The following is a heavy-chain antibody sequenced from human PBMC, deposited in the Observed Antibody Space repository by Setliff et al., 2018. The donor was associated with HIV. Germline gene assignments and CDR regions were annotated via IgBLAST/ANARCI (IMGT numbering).Heavy chain of an antibody. CDR1: GDTFSTYT. CDR3: ARVHLRTNAVYGVVSNQFDP. Sequence: ASVKVSCKASGDTFSTYTISWVRQAPGQGLEWMGGIIPIFGTTNYAQNFQDRVTITAAESTSTAYMEVSSLGAEDTAVYYCARVHLRTNAVYGVVSNQFDPWGQGTLVTVSS. J-gene: IGHJ5*02. CDR2: IIPIFGTT. V-gene: IGHV1-69*13. D-gene: IGHD3-3*01.